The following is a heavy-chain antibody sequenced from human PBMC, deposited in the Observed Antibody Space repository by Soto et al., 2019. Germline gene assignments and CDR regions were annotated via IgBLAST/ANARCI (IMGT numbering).Heavy chain of an antibody. Sequence: PSETLSLTCAVSGGSISSGGYSWSWIRQPPGKGLEWIGYIYHSGSTYYNPSLKSRVTISVDRSKNQFSLKLSSVTAADTAVYYCARYLQNGDQTYDFDYWGQGTLVTVSS. D-gene: IGHD4-17*01. J-gene: IGHJ4*02. CDR1: GGSISSGGYS. CDR2: IYHSGST. CDR3: ARYLQNGDQTYDFDY. V-gene: IGHV4-30-2*01.